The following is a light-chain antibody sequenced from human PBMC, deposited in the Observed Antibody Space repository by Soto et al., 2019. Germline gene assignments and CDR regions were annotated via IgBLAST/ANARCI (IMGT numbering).Light chain of an antibody. J-gene: IGLJ2*01. Sequence: QSVLTQPASVSGSPGQSITISCTGTSSDIGAYNYVSWYQQHPGKAPKLMIYDVSDRPSGVSSRFSGSKSGNTASLTISGLQAEDEAAYYCSSYTTTLPVVFGGGTKLTVL. V-gene: IGLV2-14*01. CDR3: SSYTTTLPVV. CDR1: SSDIGAYNY. CDR2: DVS.